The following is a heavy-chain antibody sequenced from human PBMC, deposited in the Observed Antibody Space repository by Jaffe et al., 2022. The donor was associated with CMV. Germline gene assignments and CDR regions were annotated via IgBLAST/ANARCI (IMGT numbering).Heavy chain of an antibody. V-gene: IGHV3-30*18. CDR3: AKVIAMVRGLKERYYFYGVDV. Sequence: VQLVESGGGVVHPGGSLRLSCAASGFIFSNYAMHWVRQAPGKGLEWVAVISYDGSVKYHADSVKGRFTISRDNSKTTLYMQMNSLRAEDTAVYYCAKVIAMVRGLKERYYFYGVDVWGQGTTVTVSS. CDR2: ISYDGSVK. J-gene: IGHJ6*02. D-gene: IGHD3-10*01. CDR1: GFIFSNYA.